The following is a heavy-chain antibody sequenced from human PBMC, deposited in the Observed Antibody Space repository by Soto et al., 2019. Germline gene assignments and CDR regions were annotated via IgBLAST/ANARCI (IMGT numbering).Heavy chain of an antibody. Sequence: SETLSLTCDVSGASFSNNNWWSWVRQPPGEGLEWIGEMHHIGNTNYNPSLKSRVTMSVDTSKNQFFLKLNSVTAADTAVYYCTKNSAYALDYWSQGILVTVSS. D-gene: IGHD5-12*01. CDR2: MHHIGNT. CDR3: TKNSAYALDY. CDR1: GASFSNNNW. V-gene: IGHV4-4*02. J-gene: IGHJ4*02.